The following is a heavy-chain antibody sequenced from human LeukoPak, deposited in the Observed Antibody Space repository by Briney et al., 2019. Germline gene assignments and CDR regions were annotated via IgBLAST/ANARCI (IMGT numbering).Heavy chain of an antibody. D-gene: IGHD6-19*01. J-gene: IGHJ4*02. CDR3: AKDAVAGTEY. CDR1: GFTFDDYA. V-gene: IGHV3-9*01. CDR2: VSWNSGSI. Sequence: GGSLRLSCAASGFTFDDYAMHWVRQAPGKGLEWVSGVSWNSGSIGYADSVKGRFTISRDNAKNSLYLQMNSLRAEDTALYYCAKDAVAGTEYWGQGTLVTVSS.